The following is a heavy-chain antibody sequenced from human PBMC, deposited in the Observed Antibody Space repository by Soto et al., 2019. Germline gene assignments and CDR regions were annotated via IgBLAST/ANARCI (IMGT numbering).Heavy chain of an antibody. CDR2: IYYSGST. D-gene: IGHD2-15*01. CDR1: GGSISNYY. V-gene: IGHV4-59*01. CDR3: APLPCAEYGGIFDP. J-gene: IGHJ5*02. Sequence: SETLSLTCTVSGGSISNYYWTWIRQPPGKGLEWIGYIYYSGSTNYNPSLKSRVTISVDTSKNQLSLKLSSVTAADTAVYYCAPLPCAEYGGIFDPWGQGTLVTVSS.